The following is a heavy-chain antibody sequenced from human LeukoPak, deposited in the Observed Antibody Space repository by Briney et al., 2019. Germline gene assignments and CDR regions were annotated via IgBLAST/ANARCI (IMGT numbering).Heavy chain of an antibody. CDR3: ARAGGVSFVARWFDP. J-gene: IGHJ5*02. Sequence: ASVKVSCKASGYTFSNYGISWVRQAPGQGLEWLGWVSAYNGNTNYAQKLQGRVTMTTDTSTGIAYMELKSLRSDGTAVYYCARAGGVSFVARWFDPWGQGSLVTVSS. CDR2: VSAYNGNT. CDR1: GYTFSNYG. V-gene: IGHV1-18*01. D-gene: IGHD3-16*01.